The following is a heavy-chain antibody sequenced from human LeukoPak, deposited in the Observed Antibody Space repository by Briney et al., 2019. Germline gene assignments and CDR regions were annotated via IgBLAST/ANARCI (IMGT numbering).Heavy chain of an antibody. CDR1: GGTFSSYA. J-gene: IGHJ4*02. CDR2: IIPIFGTA. CDR3: ARHRAYGDYDFDY. D-gene: IGHD4-17*01. V-gene: IGHV1-69*13. Sequence: SVKVSCKASGGTFSSYAISWVRQAPGQGLERMGGIIPIFGTANYAQKFQGRVTITADESTSTAYMELSSLRSEDTAVYYCARHRAYGDYDFDYWGQGTLVTVSS.